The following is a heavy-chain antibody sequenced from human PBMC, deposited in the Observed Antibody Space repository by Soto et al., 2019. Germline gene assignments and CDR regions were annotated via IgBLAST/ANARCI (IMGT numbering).Heavy chain of an antibody. CDR3: ARDIWSGVGIPVAGRFDP. D-gene: IGHD2-2*01. CDR1: GYTFTRYA. J-gene: IGHJ5*02. V-gene: IGHV1-3*01. CDR2: INAGDGHT. Sequence: ASVKVSCTASGYTFTRYAIHWVRQAPGQRLEWMGWINAGDGHTKYSQKFQGRVTMTRDTSATTAYMELSSLRSEDTAVYYCARDIWSGVGIPVAGRFDPWGQGTLVTGSS.